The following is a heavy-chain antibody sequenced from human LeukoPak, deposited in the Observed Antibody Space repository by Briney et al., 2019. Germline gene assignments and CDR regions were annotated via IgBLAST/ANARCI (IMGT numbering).Heavy chain of an antibody. D-gene: IGHD6-6*01. Sequence: GGSLRLSCAASGFTFSDYSMNWVRQAPGKGLEWISYVGISSGNTKYADSVKGRFTISGDSAKNSVFLQMNGLRAEDTAVYYCAREYSSSSGRAFDIWGQGTMVTVSS. CDR1: GFTFSDYS. J-gene: IGHJ3*02. V-gene: IGHV3-48*04. CDR2: VGISSGNT. CDR3: AREYSSSSGRAFDI.